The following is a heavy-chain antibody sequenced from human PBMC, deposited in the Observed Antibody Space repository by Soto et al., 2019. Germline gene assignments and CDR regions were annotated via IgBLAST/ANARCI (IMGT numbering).Heavy chain of an antibody. CDR2: INQDESER. CDR3: AKTRANLGP. J-gene: IGHJ5*02. Sequence: GGSMRHSNTTSGFIISRYLMSWVRQAPGKGLEWVASINQDESERNYGDFVEGRFTISRDNARNSLHLQMNSLRVEDTDLYYCAKTRANLGPWGQGTPVTVSS. V-gene: IGHV3-7*01. D-gene: IGHD3-10*01. CDR1: GFIISRYL.